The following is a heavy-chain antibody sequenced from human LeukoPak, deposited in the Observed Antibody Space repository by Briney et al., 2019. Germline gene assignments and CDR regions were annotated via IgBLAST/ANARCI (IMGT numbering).Heavy chain of an antibody. J-gene: IGHJ4*02. D-gene: IGHD3-9*01. CDR2: INPSGGDS. V-gene: IGHV1-2*02. CDR3: ARGDNILTHLDS. Sequence: PWASVKVSCKASGYTFTAYYMHWVRQTPGQGLEWMGWINPSGGDSRYAQKFQGRVTMTRDTSISTVYMELSRLTSDDTAVYYCARGDNILTHLDSWGQGALVTVSS. CDR1: GYTFTAYY.